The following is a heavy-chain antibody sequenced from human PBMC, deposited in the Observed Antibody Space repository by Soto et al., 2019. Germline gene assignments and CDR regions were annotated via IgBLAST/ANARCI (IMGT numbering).Heavy chain of an antibody. CDR3: TVKDIVATIGWEDRENYYYYYYMDV. CDR1: GFTFSSYA. Sequence: PGGSLRLSCAASGFTFSSYAMSWVRQAPGKGLEWVGRIKSKTDGGTTDYAAPVKGRFTISRDDSKNTLYLQMNSLKTEDTAVYYCTVKDIVATIGWEDRENYYYYYYMDVWGKGTTVTVSS. J-gene: IGHJ6*03. V-gene: IGHV3-15*01. CDR2: IKSKTDGGTT. D-gene: IGHD5-12*01.